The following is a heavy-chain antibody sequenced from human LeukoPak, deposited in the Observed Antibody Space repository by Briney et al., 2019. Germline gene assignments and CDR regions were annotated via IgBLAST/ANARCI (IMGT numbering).Heavy chain of an antibody. D-gene: IGHD2-2*01. J-gene: IGHJ6*02. CDR1: GFTFSSYG. CDR2: ILYDGSNK. CDR3: AKDQGSSTESHYYGMDV. Sequence: GGSLRLSCAASGFTFSSYGMHWVRQAPGKGLEWVAVILYDGSNKYYADSVKGRFTISRDNSKNTLYLQMNSLRAEDTAVYYCAKDQGSSTESHYYGMDVWGQGTTVTVSS. V-gene: IGHV3-30*18.